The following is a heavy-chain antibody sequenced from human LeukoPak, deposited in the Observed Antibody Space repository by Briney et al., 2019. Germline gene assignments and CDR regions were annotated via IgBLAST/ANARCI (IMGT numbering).Heavy chain of an antibody. CDR2: FGTRSTSI. CDR3: AREVSEGFDF. Sequence: PGGSLRLSCVASGFSFTTYSMHWVRQAPGKGLEWVLSFGTRSTSIYHAGPVKGRFAISRDNAKNSLYLQMNSLRAEDTAVYYCAREVSEGFDFWGQGTLVTVSS. D-gene: IGHD3-22*01. CDR1: GFSFTTYS. V-gene: IGHV3-21*01. J-gene: IGHJ4*02.